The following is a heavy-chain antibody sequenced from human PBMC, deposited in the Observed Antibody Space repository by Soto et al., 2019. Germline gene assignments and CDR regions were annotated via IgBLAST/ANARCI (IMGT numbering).Heavy chain of an antibody. Sequence: PSETLSLTCTVSGGSISSGGYYWSWIRQHPGKGLEWIGYIYYSGSTYYNPSLKSRVTISVDTSKNQFSLKLSSVTAADTAVYYCATMGRYSSSPRVRYYYGMDVWGQGTTVTVSS. CDR1: GGSISSGGYY. D-gene: IGHD6-6*01. CDR2: IYYSGST. J-gene: IGHJ6*02. V-gene: IGHV4-31*03. CDR3: ATMGRYSSSPRVRYYYGMDV.